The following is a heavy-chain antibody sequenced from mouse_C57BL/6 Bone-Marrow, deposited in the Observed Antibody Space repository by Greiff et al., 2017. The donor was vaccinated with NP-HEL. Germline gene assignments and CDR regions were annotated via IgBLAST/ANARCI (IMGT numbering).Heavy chain of an antibody. J-gene: IGHJ4*01. V-gene: IGHV8-12*01. Sequence: QVTLKVCGPGILQSSQTLSLTCSFSGFSLSTSGMGVSWIRQPSGKGLEWLAHIYWDDDKRYTPSLKSRLTISKDTSSNQVFLKITSVDTADTATYYCARIYDGYLYAMDYWGQGTSVTVSS. CDR3: ARIYDGYLYAMDY. CDR2: IYWDDDK. CDR1: GFSLSTSGMG. D-gene: IGHD2-3*01.